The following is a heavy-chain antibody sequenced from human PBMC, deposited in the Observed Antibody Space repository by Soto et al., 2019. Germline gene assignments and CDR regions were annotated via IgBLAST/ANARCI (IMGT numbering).Heavy chain of an antibody. CDR3: AIDSRYTAYYGSGSYSNFDY. D-gene: IGHD3-10*01. Sequence: EVQLVESGGGLVQPGGSLRLSCAASGFTFSSYWMSWVRQAPGKGLEWVANIKQDGCEKYYVDSVESRVTISRDNAKNSLYLQMNSLRAEDTAVYYCAIDSRYTAYYGSGSYSNFDYWGQGTLVTVSS. CDR1: GFTFSSYW. CDR2: IKQDGCEK. V-gene: IGHV3-7*01. J-gene: IGHJ4*02.